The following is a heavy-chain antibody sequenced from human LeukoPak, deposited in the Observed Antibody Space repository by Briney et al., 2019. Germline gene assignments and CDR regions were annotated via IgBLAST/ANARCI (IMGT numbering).Heavy chain of an antibody. Sequence: PGGSLRLSCAASGXTFSSYAVSWVRQAPRKGLEWVSAISGSGGSTYYADSVKGRFTISRDNSKNTLYLQMNSLRAEDTAVYYCAKGQSGYYDSSGYAFDIWGQGTMVTVSS. CDR2: ISGSGGST. J-gene: IGHJ3*02. D-gene: IGHD3-22*01. V-gene: IGHV3-23*01. CDR1: GXTFSSYA. CDR3: AKGQSGYYDSSGYAFDI.